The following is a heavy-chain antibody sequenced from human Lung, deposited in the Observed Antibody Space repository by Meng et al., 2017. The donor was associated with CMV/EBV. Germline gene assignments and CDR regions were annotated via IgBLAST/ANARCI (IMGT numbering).Heavy chain of an antibody. CDR3: ASFPPPGKQWLVTDY. CDR1: GGSISSINW. CDR2: IYHSGST. V-gene: IGHV4-4*02. Sequence: GQVRVPGPGLVKPSGTLSLTCAGSGGSISSINWWSWVRQPPGKGLEWIGEIYHSGSTNYNPSLKSRVTISVDKSKNQFSLKLSSVTAADTAVYYCASFPPPGKQWLVTDYWGQGTLVTVPS. D-gene: IGHD6-19*01. J-gene: IGHJ4*02.